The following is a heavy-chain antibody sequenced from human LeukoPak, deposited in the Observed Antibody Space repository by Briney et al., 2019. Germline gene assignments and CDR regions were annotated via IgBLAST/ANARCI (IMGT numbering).Heavy chain of an antibody. CDR1: GYIFTSDW. CDR2: IDPSDSYT. Sequence: GESLQISCKGSGYIFTSDWISWVRQMPGKGLEWMGRIDPSDSYTNYSPSFQGHVTISADKSISTAYLQWSSLKASDTAMYYCARRLDCSSTACQDAFDIWGQGTMVTVSS. V-gene: IGHV5-10-1*01. CDR3: ARRLDCSSTACQDAFDI. D-gene: IGHD2-2*01. J-gene: IGHJ3*02.